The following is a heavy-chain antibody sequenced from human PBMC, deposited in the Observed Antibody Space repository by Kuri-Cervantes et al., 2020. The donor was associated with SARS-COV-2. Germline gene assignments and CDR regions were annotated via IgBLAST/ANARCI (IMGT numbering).Heavy chain of an antibody. V-gene: IGHV3-48*03. CDR3: AREDITIFGVVKEYFDL. CDR1: GFTFSSYE. J-gene: IGHJ2*01. D-gene: IGHD3-3*01. Sequence: GSLRLSCAASGFTFSSYEMNWVRQAPGKGLEWVSYISSSGSTIYYADSVKGRFTISRDNAKNSLYLQMNSLRAEDTAVYYCAREDITIFGVVKEYFDLWGRGTLVTVSS. CDR2: ISSSGSTI.